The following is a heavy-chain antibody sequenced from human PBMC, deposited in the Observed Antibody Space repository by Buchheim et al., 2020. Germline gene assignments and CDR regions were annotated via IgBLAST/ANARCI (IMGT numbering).Heavy chain of an antibody. Sequence: EVQLVQSGAEVKKPGESLRISCQGSGYIFTSYWIGWVRQMPGKGLEWIGIIYPGDSDTRKSPSFQGQVTFSVDKSTGTVYLQWNSLEASDTAMYYCARQPPRGTTGCYSFDYWGQGTL. D-gene: IGHD2-2*01. CDR3: ARQPPRGTTGCYSFDY. V-gene: IGHV5-51*01. CDR1: GYIFTSYW. J-gene: IGHJ4*02. CDR2: IYPGDSDT.